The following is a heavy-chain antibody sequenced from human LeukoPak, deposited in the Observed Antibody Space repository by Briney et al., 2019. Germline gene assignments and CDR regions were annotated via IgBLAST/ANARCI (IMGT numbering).Heavy chain of an antibody. Sequence: SETLSLTCTVSGASISRSNYYWGWIRQPPGKGLEWIGSIYYSGSTYYNPSLKSRVTISVDTSKNQFSLKLSSVTAADTAVYYCARGVYGSQDYWGQGTLVTVSS. CDR1: GASISRSNYY. V-gene: IGHV4-39*07. J-gene: IGHJ4*02. CDR2: IYYSGST. CDR3: ARGVYGSQDY. D-gene: IGHD1-26*01.